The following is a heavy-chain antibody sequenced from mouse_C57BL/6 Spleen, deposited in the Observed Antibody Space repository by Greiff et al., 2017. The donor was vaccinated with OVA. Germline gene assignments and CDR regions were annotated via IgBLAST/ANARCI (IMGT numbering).Heavy chain of an antibody. V-gene: IGHV1-72*01. Sequence: QVQLQQPGAELVKPGASVKLSCKASGYTFTSYWMHWVKQRPGRGLEWIGRIDPNSGGTKYNEKFKSKATLTVDKPSSPAYMQLSSLTSEDSAVYYCAREDAYGNYGAMDYWGQGTSVTVSS. D-gene: IGHD2-1*01. CDR3: AREDAYGNYGAMDY. J-gene: IGHJ4*01. CDR2: IDPNSGGT. CDR1: GYTFTSYW.